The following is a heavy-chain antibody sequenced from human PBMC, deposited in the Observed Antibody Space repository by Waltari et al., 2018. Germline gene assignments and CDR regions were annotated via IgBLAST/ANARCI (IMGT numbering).Heavy chain of an antibody. Sequence: QLVQSGAEVKKPGASVKVSCKASGYIFSNYGITWVRTAPGQGLEWMGWSYPYSGNTKDEQSLQGRVTLTTDTSTTTAYMEIRSLRSDDTAIYYCARDDADSSNFGGFWGQGTLVTVSS. CDR1: GYIFSNYG. J-gene: IGHJ4*02. D-gene: IGHD6-13*01. CDR2: SYPYSGNT. CDR3: ARDDADSSNFGGF. V-gene: IGHV1-18*01.